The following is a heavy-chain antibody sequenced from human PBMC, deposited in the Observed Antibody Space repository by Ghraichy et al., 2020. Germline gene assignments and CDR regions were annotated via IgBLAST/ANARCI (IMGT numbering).Heavy chain of an antibody. D-gene: IGHD2-21*02. CDR3: ARKGGSCFGDCFLDFDL. CDR2: IDNAKRATI. CDR1: GFTFTSYS. V-gene: IGHV3-48*02. Sequence: GALRLSCVASGFTFTSYSMNWVRQAPGKGLEWVSYIDNAKRATIYYAGSVRGRFTISRDNGRNSVYLQMNSLREEDTAVYYCARKGGSCFGDCFLDFDLWGRGTLVTVSS. J-gene: IGHJ2*01.